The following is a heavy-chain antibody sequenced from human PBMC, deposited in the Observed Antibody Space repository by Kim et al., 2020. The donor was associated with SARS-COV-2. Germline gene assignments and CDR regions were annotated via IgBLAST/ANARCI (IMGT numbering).Heavy chain of an antibody. CDR3: SRSTGTEIDF. CDR2: IHHSRNT. CDR1: GGSLTRGTYY. D-gene: IGHD1-1*01. Sequence: SETLSLTCTVSGGSLTRGTYYWGWLRQPPGKGLEWIGSIHHSRNTYYNASLKSRVTISVDTSEHQFSLRLSSVTAADTAVFYCSRSTGTEIDFWGQGTLVTVSS. J-gene: IGHJ4*02. V-gene: IGHV4-39*01.